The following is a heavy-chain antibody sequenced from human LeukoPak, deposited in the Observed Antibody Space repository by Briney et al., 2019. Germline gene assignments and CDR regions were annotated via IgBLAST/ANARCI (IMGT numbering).Heavy chain of an antibody. J-gene: IGHJ4*02. CDR3: ARYYDILTGHFDY. V-gene: IGHV3-21*01. D-gene: IGHD3-9*01. Sequence: GGSLRLSCAASGFTFSSYSMNWVRQAPGKGLEWVSSISSSSSYIYYADSVKGRFTISRDNAKNSLYLQMNSLRAEDTAVYYCARYYDILTGHFDYWGQGTLVTVSS. CDR2: ISSSSSYI. CDR1: GFTFSSYS.